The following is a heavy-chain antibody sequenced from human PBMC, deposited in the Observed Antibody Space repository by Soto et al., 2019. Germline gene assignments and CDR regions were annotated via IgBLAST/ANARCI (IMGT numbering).Heavy chain of an antibody. D-gene: IGHD3-16*02. CDR3: ASGRIHYNYIWGTYRTHYFDS. V-gene: IGHV4-34*12. CDR2: VFHSGST. Sequence: PSENLSLTCAVSGGSFSDYYWTWFRQPPGQGREWIGEVFHSGSTTYNPSLRSRISMSIDTSRNQFFLNLRSVTAADTAVYYCASGRIHYNYIWGTYRTHYFDSWGQGTLVTVSS. CDR1: GGSFSDYY. J-gene: IGHJ4*02.